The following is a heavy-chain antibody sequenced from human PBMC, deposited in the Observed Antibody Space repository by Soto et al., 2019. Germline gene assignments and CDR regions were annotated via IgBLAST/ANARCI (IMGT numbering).Heavy chain of an antibody. CDR2: IFYSGST. J-gene: IGHJ4*02. D-gene: IGHD2-8*01. V-gene: IGHV4-39*01. CDR3: VRHPRIMVPRQQDYYFDT. CDR1: GASISSSSYY. Sequence: QLQLQESGPGLVKPSETLSLICNVSGASISSSSYYWGWIRQPPGKGLEWFGSIFYSGSTYYNPSLKSRVTTSIVTSQNQFSLRLTSVTAADTAVYYCVRHPRIMVPRQQDYYFDTWGPGNLVTVSS.